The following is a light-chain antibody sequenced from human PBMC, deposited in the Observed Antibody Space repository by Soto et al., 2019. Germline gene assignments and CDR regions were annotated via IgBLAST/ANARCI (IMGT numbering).Light chain of an antibody. V-gene: IGKV3-15*01. CDR1: QRISSN. CDR2: DAS. Sequence: EIVMTQSPDTLSVSPGERATLSCRASQRISSNLAWYQQKPGQAPRLLIYDASTRATGVPVRFSGSGSGTEFTLTISSLQSEDFGVYYCQQNKDWPGTFGQGTKVDIK. J-gene: IGKJ1*01. CDR3: QQNKDWPGT.